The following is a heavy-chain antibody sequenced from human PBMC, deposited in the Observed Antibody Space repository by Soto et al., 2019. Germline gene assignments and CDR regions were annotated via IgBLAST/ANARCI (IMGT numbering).Heavy chain of an antibody. Sequence: GESLKISCKGSGYSFTSYWIGWVRQMPGKGLEWMGIIYPGDSDTRYSPSFQGQVTISADKSISTAYLQWSSLKASDTAMYYCAPHEGSNNGNYGDRGYYYGMDVWGQGTTVTVPS. J-gene: IGHJ6*02. V-gene: IGHV5-51*01. D-gene: IGHD4-17*01. CDR1: GYSFTSYW. CDR3: APHEGSNNGNYGDRGYYYGMDV. CDR2: IYPGDSDT.